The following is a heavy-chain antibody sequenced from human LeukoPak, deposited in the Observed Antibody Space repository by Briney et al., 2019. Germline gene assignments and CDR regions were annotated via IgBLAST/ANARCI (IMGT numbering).Heavy chain of an antibody. J-gene: IGHJ5*02. Sequence: QPGGSLRLSCAASGFNFRYYAMSWVRQAPGRGLEWVSAISASGDRTYYADSVKGRFTISRDNSKNTLYLQMNSLRAEDTAVYSCAKNGEILSWFDPWGQGTLVTVSS. V-gene: IGHV3-23*01. CDR1: GFNFRYYA. D-gene: IGHD3-10*01. CDR2: ISASGDRT. CDR3: AKNGEILSWFDP.